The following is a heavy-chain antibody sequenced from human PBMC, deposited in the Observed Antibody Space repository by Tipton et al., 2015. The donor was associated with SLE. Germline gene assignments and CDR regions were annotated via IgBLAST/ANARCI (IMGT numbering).Heavy chain of an antibody. CDR2: ISHTGYT. Sequence: TLSLTCAVYGGSFNAHYWNWIRQAPGKGLEWIGEISHTGYTSYNPSLRSRVTISVDKSKNQFSLKLNSVIAADTAMYYCARELGHRSGGSCYSGWFDSWGQGTLVTVSS. CDR1: GGSFNAHY. V-gene: IGHV4-34*01. CDR3: ARELGHRSGGSCYSGWFDS. D-gene: IGHD2-15*01. J-gene: IGHJ5*01.